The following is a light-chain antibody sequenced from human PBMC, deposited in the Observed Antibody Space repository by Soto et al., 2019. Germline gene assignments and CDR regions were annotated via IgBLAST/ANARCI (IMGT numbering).Light chain of an antibody. CDR3: NSYAGGNWV. CDR2: EVS. J-gene: IGLJ3*02. Sequence: QSVLTQPPSASGSLGQSVTIPCTGTSSDVGRYNYVSWYQQYPGKVPKLVIYEVSKRPSGVPDRFSGSKSGNTASLTVSGLQAEDEADYYCNSYAGGNWVFGGGTKVTVL. CDR1: SSDVGRYNY. V-gene: IGLV2-8*01.